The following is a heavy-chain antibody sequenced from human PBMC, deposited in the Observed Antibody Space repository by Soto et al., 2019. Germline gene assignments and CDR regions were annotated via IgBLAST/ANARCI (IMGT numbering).Heavy chain of an antibody. V-gene: IGHV4-31*01. J-gene: IGHJ4*02. CDR3: ATKTQWLRFGGAAYYFDY. CDR2: IYYSGRN. CDR1: GGSISSGGYY. D-gene: IGHD5-12*01. Sequence: QVQLQESGPGLVKPSQTLSLTCTVSGGSISSGGYYWSWIRQHPGKGLEWIGCIYYSGRNYYKPSLKSPVTISVDTSKTPFSLKLSSVTAADTAVYYCATKTQWLRFGGAAYYFDYWGQGTLVTVSS.